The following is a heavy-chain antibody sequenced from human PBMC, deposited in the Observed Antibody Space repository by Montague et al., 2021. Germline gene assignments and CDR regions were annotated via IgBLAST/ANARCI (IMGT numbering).Heavy chain of an antibody. CDR3: VRSTFAPALDP. CDR1: GFTFSNYW. V-gene: IGHV3-74*01. J-gene: IGHJ5*02. D-gene: IGHD1-14*01. Sequence: SLRLSCAASGFTFSNYWMHWVRQAPGKGLVWVSHIKYDGSRTGYADSVKGRFTISRDNAKDTLYLQMNSLRVDDTAVYYCVRSTFAPALDPWGQGTLVTVSS. CDR2: IKYDGSRT.